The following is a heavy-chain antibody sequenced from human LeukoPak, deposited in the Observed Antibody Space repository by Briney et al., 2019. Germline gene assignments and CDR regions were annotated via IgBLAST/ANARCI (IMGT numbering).Heavy chain of an antibody. J-gene: IGHJ4*02. CDR2: IYPGDSDT. D-gene: IGHD3-22*01. V-gene: IGHV5-51*01. CDR3: ARQFRRYYDSSGPNDY. CDR1: GYSFTNYW. Sequence: GESLKIFCKGSGYSFTNYWIGWVRQMPGKGLEWMGIIYPGDSDTRYSPSFQGQVTISADKSISTAYLQWSSLKASDTAMYYCARQFRRYYDSSGPNDYWGQGTLVTVSS.